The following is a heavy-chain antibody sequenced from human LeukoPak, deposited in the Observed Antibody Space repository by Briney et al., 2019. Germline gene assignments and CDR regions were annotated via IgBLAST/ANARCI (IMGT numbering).Heavy chain of an antibody. Sequence: PGGSLRLSCAASGFTFSNYGMHWVRQAPGKGLEWVAVIWYDGSNKYYADSVKGQFTISRDNSKHTLYLQMNSLRAEDTAVYYCARGRDGFDIWGQGTMVTVSS. V-gene: IGHV3-33*01. CDR1: GFTFSNYG. CDR3: ARGRDGFDI. J-gene: IGHJ3*02. CDR2: IWYDGSNK.